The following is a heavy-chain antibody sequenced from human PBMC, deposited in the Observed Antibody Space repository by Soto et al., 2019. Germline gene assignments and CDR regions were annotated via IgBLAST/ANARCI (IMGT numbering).Heavy chain of an antibody. CDR3: ARDREYYGLDV. D-gene: IGHD1-26*01. J-gene: IGHJ6*02. CDR1: GFTFSSYG. Sequence: QVQLVESGGGVVQPGRSLRLSCAASGFTFSSYGMHWVRQAPGKGLEWVAVIWYDGSNKYYADSVKGRFTISRDNSKNTLYLQMNSLRAEDTAVYYCARDREYYGLDVWGQGTTVTVSS. V-gene: IGHV3-33*01. CDR2: IWYDGSNK.